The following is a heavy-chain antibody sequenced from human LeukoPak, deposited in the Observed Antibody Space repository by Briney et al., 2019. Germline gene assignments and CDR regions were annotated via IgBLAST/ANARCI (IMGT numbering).Heavy chain of an antibody. CDR1: GFTFSDYY. J-gene: IGHJ4*02. CDR2: IYSGGIT. Sequence: GGSLRLSCAASGFTFSDYYMSWIRQAPGKGLEWVSAIYSGGITYYTDSVKGRFTISRDSSKNTLYLQMNSLRAEDTAVYYCASGIAARPVDYWGQGTLVTVSS. V-gene: IGHV3-53*01. D-gene: IGHD6-6*01. CDR3: ASGIAARPVDY.